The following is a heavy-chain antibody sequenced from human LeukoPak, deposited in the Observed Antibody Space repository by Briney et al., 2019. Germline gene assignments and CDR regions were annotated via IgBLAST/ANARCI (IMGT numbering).Heavy chain of an antibody. CDR2: IGASGGST. J-gene: IGHJ6*02. CDR3: TKHITTDATTPFYYGMDV. V-gene: IGHV3-23*01. D-gene: IGHD3-22*01. Sequence: GGSLRLSCATSGFTFSSYAMSWVRQAPGKGLEWVSGIGASGGSTYYADSVKGRFTISRDNAKNSLHLQMDSLRAEDTAVYYCTKHITTDATTPFYYGMDVWGQGTTVTVSS. CDR1: GFTFSSYA.